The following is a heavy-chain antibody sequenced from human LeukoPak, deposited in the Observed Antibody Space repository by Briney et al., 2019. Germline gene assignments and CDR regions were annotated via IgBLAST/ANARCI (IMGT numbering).Heavy chain of an antibody. V-gene: IGHV4-39*01. CDR1: GGSISSSSYY. Sequence: SETLSLTCTVSGGSISSSSYYWGWIRQPPGKGLEWIGSIYCSGSTYYNPSLKSRVTISVDTSKNQFSLKLSSVTAADTAVYYCARQVVAASDYWGQGTLVTVSS. CDR3: ARQVVAASDY. CDR2: IYCSGST. J-gene: IGHJ4*02. D-gene: IGHD2-15*01.